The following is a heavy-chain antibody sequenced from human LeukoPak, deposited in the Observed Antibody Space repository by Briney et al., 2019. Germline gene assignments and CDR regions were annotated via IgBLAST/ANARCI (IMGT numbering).Heavy chain of an antibody. CDR1: GGSIGTSSYY. D-gene: IGHD3-10*01. CDR3: ARAYGSGSYFHWFDP. CDR2: MFHSGST. Sequence: SETLSLTCTVSGGSIGTSSYYWGWIRQPPGKGLEWIGSMFHSGSTYDNPSLRSRVTISVDTSKNQFSLKLSSVTAADTAVYYCARAYGSGSYFHWFDPWGQGTLVTVSS. J-gene: IGHJ5*02. V-gene: IGHV4-39*01.